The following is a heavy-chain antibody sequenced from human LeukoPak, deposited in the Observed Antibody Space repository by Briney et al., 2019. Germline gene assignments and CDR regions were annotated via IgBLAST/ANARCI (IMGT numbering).Heavy chain of an antibody. V-gene: IGHV1-3*01. CDR3: ERETSEDYDILTGYLS. CDR1: GYTFTSYA. J-gene: IGHJ5*02. CDR2: INAGNGNT. Sequence: ASVKVSCKASGYTFTSYAMHWVRQAPGQRLEWMGWINAGNGNTKYSQKFQGRVTITRDTSASTAYMELSSLRSEDTAVYYCERETSEDYDILTGYLSWGQGTLVTVSS. D-gene: IGHD3-9*01.